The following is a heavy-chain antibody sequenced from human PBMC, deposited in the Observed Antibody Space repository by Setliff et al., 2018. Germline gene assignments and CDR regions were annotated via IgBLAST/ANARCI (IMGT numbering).Heavy chain of an antibody. Sequence: EASVKVSCKASGYTFTGHYIHWVRQAPGQGLEWMGWINPRTGVTNYAPKFQGRVTMTRDTSISTVYMEVSRLRSDDTAVYFCARDGDILTTYYIYYYYMDVWGKGTTVTVSS. J-gene: IGHJ6*03. D-gene: IGHD3-9*01. CDR1: GYTFTGHY. CDR3: ARDGDILTTYYIYYYYMDV. V-gene: IGHV1-2*02. CDR2: INPRTGVT.